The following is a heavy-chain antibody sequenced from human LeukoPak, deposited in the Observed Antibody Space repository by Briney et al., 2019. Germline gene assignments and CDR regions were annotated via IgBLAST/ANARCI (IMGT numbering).Heavy chain of an antibody. V-gene: IGHV4-39*01. CDR2: IYYSGST. Sequence: SETLSLTCTVSGGSISSSSYYWGWIRQPPGKGLEWIGSIYYSGSTYYNLSLKSRVTISVDTSKNQFSLKLSSVTAADTAVYYCARHRTYGSGSYYSWFDPWGQGTLVTVSS. J-gene: IGHJ5*02. D-gene: IGHD3-10*01. CDR3: ARHRTYGSGSYYSWFDP. CDR1: GGSISSSSYY.